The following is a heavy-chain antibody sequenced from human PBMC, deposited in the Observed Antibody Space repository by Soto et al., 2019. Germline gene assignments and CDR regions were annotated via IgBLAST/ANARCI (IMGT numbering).Heavy chain of an antibody. J-gene: IGHJ4*02. CDR3: ARESRSELGTVEY. D-gene: IGHD1-1*01. CDR2: IYASGTT. Sequence: KSSETLSLTCTVSGASISNYYWSWIRQPAGKGLECLGRIYASGTTAYNPSLRSRVTMSVDTSKNQFSLNLNSVTVADTAVYYCARESRSELGTVEYWGQGTLVTVSS. CDR1: GASISNYY. V-gene: IGHV4-4*07.